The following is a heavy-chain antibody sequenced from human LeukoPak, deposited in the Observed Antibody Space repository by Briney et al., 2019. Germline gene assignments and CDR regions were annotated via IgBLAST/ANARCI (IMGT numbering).Heavy chain of an antibody. CDR1: GGSFSGYY. V-gene: IGHV4-34*01. J-gene: IGHJ4*02. CDR3: ARGTRNRHYYDSSVYVDY. CDR2: INHSGST. Sequence: SETLSLTCAVYGGSFSGYYWSWIRQPPGKGLEWIGEINHSGSTNYNPSLKRRVTMSVDTSKDQFSLKLSSVTAADTAVFYCARGTRNRHYYDSSVYVDYWGQGTLVTVSS. D-gene: IGHD3-22*01.